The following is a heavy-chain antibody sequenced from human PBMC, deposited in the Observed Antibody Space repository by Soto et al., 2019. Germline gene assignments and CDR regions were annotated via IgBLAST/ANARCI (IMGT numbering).Heavy chain of an antibody. CDR1: EYPFTSYD. J-gene: IGHJ1*01. V-gene: IGHV1-8*01. Sequence: ASVKVSCKASEYPFTSYDINWVRQATGQGLEWMGWMNPNSGNTGYAQRFQGRVTMTRNTSTGTAYMELSSLRSEDTAVYYCARVRPISIWGQGTLVTVSS. D-gene: IGHD3-3*02. CDR3: ARVRPISI. CDR2: MNPNSGNT.